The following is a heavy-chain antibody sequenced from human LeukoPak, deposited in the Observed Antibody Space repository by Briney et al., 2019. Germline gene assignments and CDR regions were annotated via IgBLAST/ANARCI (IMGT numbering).Heavy chain of an antibody. Sequence: GGSLRLSCVASGFTFSSDSMNWVRQAPGKGMEWVSYIDSTSGYIYYADSVKGRFTISRDNAKNTLYLQMNSLRAEDTAVYYCARDYAVGESFDIWGQGTLVTVSS. CDR1: GFTFSSDS. CDR2: IDSTSGYI. D-gene: IGHD3-16*01. J-gene: IGHJ3*02. V-gene: IGHV3-21*01. CDR3: ARDYAVGESFDI.